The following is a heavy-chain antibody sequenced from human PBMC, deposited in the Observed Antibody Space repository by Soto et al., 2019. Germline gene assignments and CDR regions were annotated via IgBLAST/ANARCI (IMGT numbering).Heavy chain of an antibody. J-gene: IGHJ4*02. V-gene: IGHV3-23*01. CDR1: GFTFSSYA. Sequence: GGSLRLSCAASGFTFSSYAMSWVRQAPGKGLEWVSAISGSGGSTYYADSVKGRFTISRDNSKITLYLQMNSLRAEDTAVYYCAKNGDYDILTGYYFDYWGQGTLVTVSS. CDR3: AKNGDYDILTGYYFDY. CDR2: ISGSGGST. D-gene: IGHD3-9*01.